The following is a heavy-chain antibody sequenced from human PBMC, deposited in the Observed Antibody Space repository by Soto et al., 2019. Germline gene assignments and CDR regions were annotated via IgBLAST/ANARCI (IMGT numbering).Heavy chain of an antibody. V-gene: IGHV3-48*02. CDR3: ANQKIRFSVAGTLYGLGV. D-gene: IGHD6-19*01. J-gene: IGHJ6*02. Sequence: GGSLRLSCAASGFSFSDYSMNWVRQAPGKGLEWLAYIRDGVGSIRYADSVEGRFTISRDNAKNSLYLQMNSLRDEDTAVYYCANQKIRFSVAGTLYGLGVWGQGTTVTVSS. CDR2: IRDGVGSI. CDR1: GFSFSDYS.